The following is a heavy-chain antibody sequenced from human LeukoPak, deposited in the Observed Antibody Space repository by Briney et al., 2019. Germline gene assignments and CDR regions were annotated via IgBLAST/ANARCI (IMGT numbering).Heavy chain of an antibody. Sequence: PSETLSLTCTVSGGSISSYYWSWVRQPAGKGLEWIGRIYASGNTNYNPSLKGRVTMTVDTSKNQFSLNLSSVTATDTAVYYCARGRGSSWYYFDSWGQGTLVTVSS. V-gene: IGHV4-4*07. J-gene: IGHJ4*02. CDR3: ARGRGSSWYYFDS. CDR1: GGSISSYY. D-gene: IGHD6-13*01. CDR2: IYASGNT.